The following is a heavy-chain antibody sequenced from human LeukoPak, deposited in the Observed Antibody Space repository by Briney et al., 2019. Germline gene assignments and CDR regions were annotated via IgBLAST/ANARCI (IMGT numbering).Heavy chain of an antibody. CDR1: GGSASSIIYH. V-gene: IGHV4-39*01. Sequence: PSDTLSLTCTVSGGSASSIIYHWGRIRQPPGKVLERIRHINYSGSTYYNPSLKSRVTISVETSKNQFSLKVNSVTAAETAVYYCARLAGDYYYGMDVWGEGTTVSVYS. CDR2: INYSGST. CDR3: ARLAGDYYYGMDV. D-gene: IGHD6-19*01. J-gene: IGHJ6*01.